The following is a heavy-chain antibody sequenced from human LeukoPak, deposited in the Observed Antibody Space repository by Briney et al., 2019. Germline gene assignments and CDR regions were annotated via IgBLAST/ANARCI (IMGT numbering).Heavy chain of an antibody. CDR3: ARGGRERYSSGWTDAFDI. CDR1: GYTFTSYY. J-gene: IGHJ3*02. CDR2: INPSGGNT. D-gene: IGHD6-19*01. V-gene: IGHV1-46*01. Sequence: ASVKVSCKASGYTFTSYYMHWVRQAPGQGLEWMGIINPSGGNTSYAQKIQGRVTMTRDTSTSTVYMELSSLSSEDTAVYYCARGGRERYSSGWTDAFDIWGQGTMVTASS.